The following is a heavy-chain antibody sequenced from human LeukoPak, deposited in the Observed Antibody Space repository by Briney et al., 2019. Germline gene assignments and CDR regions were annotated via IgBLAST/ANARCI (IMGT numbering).Heavy chain of an antibody. CDR3: ARGIWSGYSIPFEY. CDR1: GGSISSYY. D-gene: IGHD3-3*01. CDR2: IYTSGST. J-gene: IGHJ4*02. V-gene: IGHV4-4*07. Sequence: PSETLSLTCTVSGGSISSYYWSWIRQPAGKGLEWIGRIYTSGSTNYNPSLKSRVTISVDTSNNQFSLKLSSVTAADTAMYYCARGIWSGYSIPFEYWGQGILVTVSS.